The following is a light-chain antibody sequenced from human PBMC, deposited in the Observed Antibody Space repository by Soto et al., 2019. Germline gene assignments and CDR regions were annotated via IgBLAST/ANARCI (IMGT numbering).Light chain of an antibody. CDR1: QSLLHSNGYNY. J-gene: IGKJ1*01. CDR3: MQPLQSWT. V-gene: IGKV2-28*01. CDR2: LAS. Sequence: DIVLTQSTLSLPVTPGEPASISCRSSQSLLHSNGYNYLAWFLQKAGQSPQLLIYLASSRASGVPDGFSGSGSGTDFTLKISRVEAEDVGTYYCMQPLQSWTFGQGTKVDIK.